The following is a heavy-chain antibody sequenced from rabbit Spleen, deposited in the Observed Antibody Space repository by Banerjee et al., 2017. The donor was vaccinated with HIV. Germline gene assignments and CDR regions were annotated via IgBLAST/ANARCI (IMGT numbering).Heavy chain of an antibody. CDR3: ARYYIFYGMDL. V-gene: IGHV1S7*01. J-gene: IGHJ6*01. D-gene: IGHD4-1*01. Sequence: QLEETGGGLVQPGGSLTLSCKTSGFDFSSYSMSWVRQAPGKGLEWIGAIYTGRGGTDYANWVNGRFTISSDNAQYTVDLQMNSLTAADTVTYFCARYYIFYGMDLWGQGTLVTVS. CDR2: IYTGRGGT. CDR1: GFDFSSYS.